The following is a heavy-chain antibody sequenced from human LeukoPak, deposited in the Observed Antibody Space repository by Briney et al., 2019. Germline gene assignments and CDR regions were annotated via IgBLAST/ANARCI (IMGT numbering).Heavy chain of an antibody. CDR3: ARVEGTTGQGFDY. CDR1: GFTFSSYE. J-gene: IGHJ4*02. CDR2: ISSSSSTI. D-gene: IGHD1-26*01. Sequence: GGSLRLSCAASGFTFSSYEMNWVRQAPGKGLEWVSYISSSSSTIYYADSVKGRFTISRDDAKNSLYLQMNSLRAEDTAVYYCARVEGTTGQGFDYWGQGTLVTVSS. V-gene: IGHV3-48*03.